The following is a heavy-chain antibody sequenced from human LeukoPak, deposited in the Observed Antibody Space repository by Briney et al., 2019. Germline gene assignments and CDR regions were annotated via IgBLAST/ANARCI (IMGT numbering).Heavy chain of an antibody. Sequence: SETLPLTCSVSGGSIGSGGYWWSWVRQHPGKGLEWIGYIYYSGSTNYNPSLKSRVTISVDTSKNQFSLKLSSVTAADTAVYYCARDRSPGGNWGSDDAFDIWGQGTMVTVFS. V-gene: IGHV4-61*08. CDR2: IYYSGST. CDR3: ARDRSPGGNWGSDDAFDI. J-gene: IGHJ3*02. CDR1: GGSIGSGGYW. D-gene: IGHD7-27*01.